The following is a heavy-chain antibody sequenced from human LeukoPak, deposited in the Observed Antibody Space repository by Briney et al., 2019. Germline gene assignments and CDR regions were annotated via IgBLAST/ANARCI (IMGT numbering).Heavy chain of an antibody. D-gene: IGHD2-21*02. CDR1: GVSISGHY. J-gene: IGHJ4*02. CDR3: ARFAYCGTGCWYYFDF. CDR2: ILITGNT. Sequence: SETLSLTCSVSGVSISGHYWSWIRQPPGKELEWIGYILITGNTIYNPSLSSRVTMSLDTSKNQFSLKLSSVTAADTAVYYCARFAYCGTGCWYYFDFWGRGMLVTVSS. V-gene: IGHV4-4*09.